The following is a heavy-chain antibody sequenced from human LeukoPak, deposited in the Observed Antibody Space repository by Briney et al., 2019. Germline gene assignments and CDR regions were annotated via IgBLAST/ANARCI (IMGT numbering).Heavy chain of an antibody. CDR1: GGSISSGGYY. CDR2: IYHSGST. D-gene: IGHD3-16*01. J-gene: IGHJ4*02. Sequence: SQTLSLTCTVSGGSISSGGYYWSWIRQPPGKGLEWIGYIYHSGSTYYNPSLKSRVTISVDRSKNQFSLKLSSVTAADTAVYYCARAAYDYVWGSHYYFDYWGQGTLVTVSS. V-gene: IGHV4-30-2*01. CDR3: ARAAYDYVWGSHYYFDY.